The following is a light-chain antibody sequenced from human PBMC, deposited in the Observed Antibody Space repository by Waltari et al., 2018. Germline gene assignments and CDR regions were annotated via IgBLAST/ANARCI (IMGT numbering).Light chain of an antibody. CDR3: SSQSSNDVVL. CDR2: DVS. Sequence: QSALTQPAPVSGSPGQSVTIFFAGTSNDVGGYNSVTWYQEHPGQAPRVIIYDVSYRPSGVSDRFSGSKSGNTASLTISGLQAEDEADYYCSSQSSNDVVLFGGGTKLTVL. V-gene: IGLV2-14*01. J-gene: IGLJ2*01. CDR1: SNDVGGYNS.